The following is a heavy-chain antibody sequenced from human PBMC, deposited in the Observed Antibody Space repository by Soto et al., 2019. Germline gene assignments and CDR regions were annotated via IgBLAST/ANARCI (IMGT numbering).Heavy chain of an antibody. Sequence: GGSLRLSCAASGFTFSSYSMHWVRQAPGKGLEWVAVISYDGSNKYYADSVKGRFTISRDNSKNTLYLQMNSLRAEDTAVYYCARGLRFHDAFDIWGQGTMVTVSS. J-gene: IGHJ3*02. CDR3: ARGLRFHDAFDI. CDR1: GFTFSSYS. V-gene: IGHV3-30-3*01. CDR2: ISYDGSNK. D-gene: IGHD4-17*01.